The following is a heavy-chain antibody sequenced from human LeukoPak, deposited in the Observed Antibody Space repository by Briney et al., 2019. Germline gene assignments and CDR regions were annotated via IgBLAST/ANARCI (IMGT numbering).Heavy chain of an antibody. CDR2: IKQDGSEK. Sequence: GGSLRLSXAASGFTFSSYWMSWVRQAPGKGVEWVASIKQDGSEKYYVDSVKGRFTISRDNAKNSLYLQMNSLRAEDTAVYYCARDFFGYLDAFDIWGQGTMVTVSS. CDR3: ARDFFGYLDAFDI. CDR1: GFTFSSYW. D-gene: IGHD3-3*01. V-gene: IGHV3-7*01. J-gene: IGHJ3*02.